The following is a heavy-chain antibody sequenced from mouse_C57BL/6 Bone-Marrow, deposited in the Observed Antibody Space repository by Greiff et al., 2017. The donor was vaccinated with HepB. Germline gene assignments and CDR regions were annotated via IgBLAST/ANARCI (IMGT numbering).Heavy chain of an antibody. J-gene: IGHJ2*01. CDR2: IDPENGDT. CDR1: GFNIKDDY. Sequence: EVQLQQSGAVLVRPGASVKLSCTASGFNIKDDYMHWVKQRPEQGLEWIGWIDPENGDTEYASKFQGKATITADTSSNTAYLQLSSLTSEDTAVYYCTSYDGYYWGQGTTLTVSS. CDR3: TSYDGYY. V-gene: IGHV14-4*01. D-gene: IGHD2-3*01.